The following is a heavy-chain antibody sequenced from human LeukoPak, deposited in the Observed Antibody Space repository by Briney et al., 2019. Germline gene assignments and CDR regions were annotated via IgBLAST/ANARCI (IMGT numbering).Heavy chain of an antibody. CDR3: AKGPRIWGSYGDS. V-gene: IGHV3-9*01. D-gene: IGHD3-16*01. CDR1: GFKFDDYG. Sequence: GGSLRLSCAASGFKFDDYGMYWVRQAPGKGLEWVSGISSNSVNILYADSVKGRFTISRDNAKNSLYLQMTSLRVEDTALYFCAKGPRIWGSYGDSWGQGTLVTVSS. J-gene: IGHJ4*02. CDR2: ISSNSVNI.